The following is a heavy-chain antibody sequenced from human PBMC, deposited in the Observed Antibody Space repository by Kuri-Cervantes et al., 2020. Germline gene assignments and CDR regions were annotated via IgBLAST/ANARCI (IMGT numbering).Heavy chain of an antibody. CDR1: GFTFSNYA. J-gene: IGHJ4*02. Sequence: GGSLRLSCAASGFTFSNYAMSWVRQAPGKGLEWVSALSGSGGSTYYADSVKGRLTISRDNSKNTLYLQMNSLRAEDTAVYYCAKNRGVVVVTAISYWGQGTLVTVSS. CDR2: LSGSGGST. D-gene: IGHD2-21*02. CDR3: AKNRGVVVVTAISY. V-gene: IGHV3-23*01.